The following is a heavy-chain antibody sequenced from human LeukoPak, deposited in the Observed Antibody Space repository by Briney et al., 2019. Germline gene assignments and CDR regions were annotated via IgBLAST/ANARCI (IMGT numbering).Heavy chain of an antibody. V-gene: IGHV3-30-3*01. CDR3: ARDRSSGTFYFDF. Sequence: GRSLRLPCAASGFTFSSYAMHWVRQAPGKGLEWVALISHDGTYTYYADSVKGQFTISRDNSKDTLYLHMDSLRVEDTAVYYCARDRSSGTFYFDFWGQGTLVTVSS. D-gene: IGHD6-19*01. CDR1: GFTFSSYA. CDR2: ISHDGTYT. J-gene: IGHJ4*02.